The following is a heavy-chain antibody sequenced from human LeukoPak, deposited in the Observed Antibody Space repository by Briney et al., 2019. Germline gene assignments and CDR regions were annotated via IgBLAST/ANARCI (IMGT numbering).Heavy chain of an antibody. Sequence: PGGSLRLSCAASGFTFSSYSMNWVRQAPGKGLEWVSSISSSSSYIYYADSVKGRFTISRDNAKSSLYLQMNSLRAEDTAVYYCARDPLGSTVTNDYWGQGTLVTVSS. D-gene: IGHD4-17*01. V-gene: IGHV3-21*01. CDR3: ARDPLGSTVTNDY. CDR2: ISSSSSYI. CDR1: GFTFSSYS. J-gene: IGHJ4*02.